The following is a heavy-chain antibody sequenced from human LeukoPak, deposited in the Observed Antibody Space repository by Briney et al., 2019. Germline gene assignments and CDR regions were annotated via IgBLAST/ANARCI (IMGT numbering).Heavy chain of an antibody. Sequence: GASLRLSCAASGFTSSSYAMSWVRQAPGKGLEWVSAISGSGGSTYYADSVKGRFTISRDNSKNTLYLQMNSLRAEDTAVYYCAKTGGRFLEWFDSFDYWGQGTLVTVSS. CDR3: AKTGGRFLEWFDSFDY. D-gene: IGHD3-3*01. J-gene: IGHJ4*02. V-gene: IGHV3-23*01. CDR1: GFTSSSYA. CDR2: ISGSGGST.